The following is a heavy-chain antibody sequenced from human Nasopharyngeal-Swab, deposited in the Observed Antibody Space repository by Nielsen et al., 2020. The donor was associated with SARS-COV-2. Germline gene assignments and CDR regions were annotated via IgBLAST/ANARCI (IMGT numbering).Heavy chain of an antibody. J-gene: IGHJ6*02. Sequence: SETLSLTCAVYGASFSGYYWSWIRQPPGKGLEWIGEINHSGSTNYNPSLKSRVTISVDTSKNQFSLKLSSVTAADPAVYYCARGITMVRGVIITNYYYYGMDVWGQGTTVTVSS. CDR1: GASFSGYY. CDR3: ARGITMVRGVIITNYYYYGMDV. D-gene: IGHD3-10*01. V-gene: IGHV4-34*01. CDR2: INHSGST.